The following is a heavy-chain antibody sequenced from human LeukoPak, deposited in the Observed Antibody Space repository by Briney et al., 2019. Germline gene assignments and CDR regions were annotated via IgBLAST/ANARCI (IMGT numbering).Heavy chain of an antibody. CDR3: ARGDPLRY. CDR1: GGAISSGGYY. Sequence: PSQTLSLTCTVSGGAISSGGYYWSWLRQHPEKGPEWIGHMFYSGGTYYNPSLKSRVSMSVDTSQNHFSLKLTSVTAADTAVYYCARGDPLRYWGQGIRVTVSS. V-gene: IGHV4-31*03. D-gene: IGHD3-16*02. J-gene: IGHJ4*02. CDR2: MFYSGGT.